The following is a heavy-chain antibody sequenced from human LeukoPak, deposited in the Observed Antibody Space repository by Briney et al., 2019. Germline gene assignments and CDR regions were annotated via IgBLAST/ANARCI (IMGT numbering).Heavy chain of an antibody. CDR3: ARGLVDAFDI. Sequence: SETLSLTCTVSGGSISSSSYYWGWIRQPPGKGLEWIGSIYYSGSTYYNPSLKSRVTISVDTSKNQFSLKLSSVTAADTAVYYCARGLVDAFDIWGQGTMVTVSS. J-gene: IGHJ3*02. V-gene: IGHV4-39*01. D-gene: IGHD6-19*01. CDR2: IYYSGST. CDR1: GGSISSSSYY.